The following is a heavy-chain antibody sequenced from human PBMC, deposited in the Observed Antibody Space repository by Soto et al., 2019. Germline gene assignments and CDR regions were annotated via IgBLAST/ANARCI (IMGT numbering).Heavy chain of an antibody. CDR3: AREVPIAAAGSGFDY. V-gene: IGHV4-59*01. D-gene: IGHD6-13*01. J-gene: IGHJ4*02. CDR2: IYYSGST. Sequence: QVQLQESGPGLVKPSETLSLTCTVSGGSISSYYWSWIRQPPGKGLEWIGYIYYSGSTNYNPSLKSRVTISVDTSKTQFSLKLSSVTAADTAVYYCAREVPIAAAGSGFDYWGQGTLVTVSS. CDR1: GGSISSYY.